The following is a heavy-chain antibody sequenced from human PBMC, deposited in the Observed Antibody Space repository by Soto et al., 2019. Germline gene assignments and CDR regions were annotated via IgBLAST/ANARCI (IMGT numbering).Heavy chain of an antibody. D-gene: IGHD6-13*01. J-gene: IGHJ6*02. CDR1: GYSFTSYW. CDR3: AGHELAAAGSLHYYGMDV. V-gene: IGHV5-51*01. CDR2: IYPGDSDT. Sequence: GESLKISCKGSGYSFTSYWIGWVRQMPGKGLEWMGIIYPGDSDTRYSPSFQGQVTISADKSISTAYLQWSSLKASDTAMYYCAGHELAAAGSLHYYGMDVWGQGTTVTVSS.